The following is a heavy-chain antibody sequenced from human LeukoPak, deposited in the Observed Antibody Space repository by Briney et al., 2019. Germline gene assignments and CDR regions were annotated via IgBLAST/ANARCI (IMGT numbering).Heavy chain of an antibody. D-gene: IGHD3-3*01. Sequence: SETLSLTCTVSGGSISSYYWSWIRQPPGKGLEWIGYIYYSGSTNYNPSLKSRVTISVDTSKNQFSLKLSSVTAADTAVYYCARNPLRFLEWLETPGGLGDWYFDLWGRGTLVTVSS. CDR3: ARNPLRFLEWLETPGGLGDWYFDL. CDR1: GGSISSYY. CDR2: IYYSGST. J-gene: IGHJ2*01. V-gene: IGHV4-59*01.